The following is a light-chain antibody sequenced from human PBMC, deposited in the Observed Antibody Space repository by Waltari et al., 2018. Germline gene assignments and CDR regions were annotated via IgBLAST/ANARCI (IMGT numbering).Light chain of an antibody. CDR2: DAS. J-gene: IGKJ4*01. Sequence: DIQMTQSPSSLSASVGDRVTITCQASQDIRKNVNWFQQKPGKAPQVVTFDASNSQAAVPSRFSGSGSGTDFAFTISSLQPEDIGTYYCQQYANLPLTFGGGTRVEIK. CDR1: QDIRKN. V-gene: IGKV1-33*01. CDR3: QQYANLPLT.